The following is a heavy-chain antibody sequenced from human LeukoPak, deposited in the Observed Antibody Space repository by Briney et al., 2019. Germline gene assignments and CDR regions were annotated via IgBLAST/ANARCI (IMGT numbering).Heavy chain of an antibody. CDR2: INPNSGGT. J-gene: IGHJ4*02. CDR3: ASPEGSY. V-gene: IGHV1-2*02. CDR1: GGTFSSYA. Sequence: GASVKVSCKASGGTFSSYAISWVRQAPGQGLEWMGWINPNSGGTNYAQKFQGRVTMTRDTSISTAYMELSSLRSDDTAVYYCASPEGSYWGQGTLVTVSS.